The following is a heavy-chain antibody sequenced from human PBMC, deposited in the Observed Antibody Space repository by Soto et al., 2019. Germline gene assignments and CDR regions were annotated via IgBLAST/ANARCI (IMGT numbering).Heavy chain of an antibody. Sequence: SLRLSSAASGFTFSSYGMHWVRQAPGKGLEWVAVIPYDGSNKYYADTVKGRFTISRDNSKNTLYLQMNSLRAEDTAVYYCAKGFGMDVWGQGTTVTVSS. CDR2: IPYDGSNK. CDR3: AKGFGMDV. CDR1: GFTFSSYG. J-gene: IGHJ6*02. V-gene: IGHV3-30*18.